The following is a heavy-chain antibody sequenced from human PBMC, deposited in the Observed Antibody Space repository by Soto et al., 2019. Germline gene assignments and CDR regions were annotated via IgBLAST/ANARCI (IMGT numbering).Heavy chain of an antibody. CDR3: APSFGAFDY. CDR1: GFTFSSYG. V-gene: IGHV3-30*03. CDR2: MSYDGSNK. Sequence: QVQLVESGGGVVQPGRSLRLSCAASGFTFSSYGMHWVRQAPGKGLEWVAVMSYDGSNKYYADSVKGRFTISRDNSKNTLYLQMNSLRAEDTAVYYCAPSFGAFDYWGPGTLVTVSS. D-gene: IGHD3-16*01. J-gene: IGHJ4*02.